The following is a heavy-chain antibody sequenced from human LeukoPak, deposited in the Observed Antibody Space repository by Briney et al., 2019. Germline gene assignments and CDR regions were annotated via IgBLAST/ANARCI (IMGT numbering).Heavy chain of an antibody. CDR1: GFTVSSNY. CDR2: IYSCGST. D-gene: IGHD3-3*01. CDR3: ARGTKRITIFGVQSSTGARAPWSPSPQVYVWAGTGTVSLCDAFDI. J-gene: IGHJ3*02. V-gene: IGHV3-66*03. Sequence: PGGSLRLSCAASGFTVSSNYMSWVRQAPGKGLEWVSVIYSCGSTYYADSVKGRFTISRDNSKNTLYLQINSLRDEDTAVYYCARGTKRITIFGVQSSTGARAPWSPSPQVYVWAGTGTVSLCDAFDIWGQGTMVTVSS.